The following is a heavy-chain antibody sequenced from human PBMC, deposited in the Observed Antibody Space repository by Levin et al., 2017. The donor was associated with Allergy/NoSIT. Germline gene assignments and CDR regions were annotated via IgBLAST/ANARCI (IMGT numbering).Heavy chain of an antibody. CDR2: IYYSGST. CDR1: GGSISSYY. V-gene: IGHV4-59*01. D-gene: IGHD6-6*01. CDR3: ARGRGQQLVPGYYYDYYMDV. J-gene: IGHJ6*03. Sequence: SETLSLTCTVSGGSISSYYWSWIRQPPGKGLEWIGYIYYSGSTNYNPSLKSRVTISVDTSKNQFSLKLSSVTAADTAVYYCARGRGQQLVPGYYYDYYMDVWGKGTTVTVSS.